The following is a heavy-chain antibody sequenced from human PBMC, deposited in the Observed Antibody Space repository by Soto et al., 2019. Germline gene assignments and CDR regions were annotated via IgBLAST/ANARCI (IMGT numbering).Heavy chain of an antibody. D-gene: IGHD3-22*01. CDR3: AHRRDKYDSSGYYYVDAFDI. V-gene: IGHV2-5*01. Sequence: QITLKESGPTLVKPTQTLTLTCTFSGFSLSTSGVGVGWIRQPPGKALEWVAIIYWNDDKRYSPSLKSRLTNIKDTSKNHVVLTMTNMDPVETATYYCAHRRDKYDSSGYYYVDAFDIWGQGTMVTVSS. CDR1: GFSLSTSGVG. CDR2: IYWNDDK. J-gene: IGHJ3*02.